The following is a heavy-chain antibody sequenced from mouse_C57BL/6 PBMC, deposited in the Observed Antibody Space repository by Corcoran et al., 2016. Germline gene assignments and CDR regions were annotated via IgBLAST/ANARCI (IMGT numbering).Heavy chain of an antibody. CDR3: ARRLYYCDY. D-gene: IGHD1-2*01. Sequence: EVQLQQSGPVLVKPGASVKMSCKASGYTFTDYYMNWVKQSHGKSLEWIGVINPYNGGTSYNQKFKGKATLTVDKSSSTAYMELNSLTSEDSAVYYCARRLYYCDYWGQGTTLTVSS. CDR2: INPYNGGT. CDR1: GYTFTDYY. V-gene: IGHV1-19*01. J-gene: IGHJ2*01.